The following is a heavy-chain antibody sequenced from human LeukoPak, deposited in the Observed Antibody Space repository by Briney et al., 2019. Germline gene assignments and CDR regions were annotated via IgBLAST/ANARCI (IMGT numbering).Heavy chain of an antibody. Sequence: GGTLRLSCAASGFTFSSYGMSWVRQAPGKGLEWVSGISGSGGNTYYSDSVKGRFTISRDNSKNTLYLQMNSLRAEDTAVYYCSKDLEQWLALNWFDPWGQGTLVTVSS. J-gene: IGHJ5*02. CDR3: SKDLEQWLALNWFDP. CDR2: ISGSGGNT. D-gene: IGHD6-19*01. CDR1: GFTFSSYG. V-gene: IGHV3-23*01.